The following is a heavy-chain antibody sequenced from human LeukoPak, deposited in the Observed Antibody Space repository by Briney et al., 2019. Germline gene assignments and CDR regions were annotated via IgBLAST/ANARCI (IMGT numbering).Heavy chain of an antibody. J-gene: IGHJ4*02. CDR1: GFTVSSNY. V-gene: IGHV3-53*01. D-gene: IGHD3-10*01. CDR3: ARDLMVRGARGFDY. CDR2: IYSGDST. Sequence: PGRSLRLSCAASGFTVSSNYMSWVRQAPGKGLEWVSVIYSGDSTYYADSVKGRFTISRDNSKNTLYLQMNSLRAEDTAVYYCARDLMVRGARGFDYWGQGTLVTVSS.